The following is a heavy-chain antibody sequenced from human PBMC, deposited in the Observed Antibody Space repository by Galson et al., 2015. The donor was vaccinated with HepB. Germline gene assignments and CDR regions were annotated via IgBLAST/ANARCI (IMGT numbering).Heavy chain of an antibody. CDR3: ATESLYGPGAFDL. Sequence: SGDSVSNGTYYWNWIRQHPGEGLEWIGKIYSSGNSYYNPSLKSRLTISIDTSKNQFSLKLGSVTAADTAVYYCATESLYGPGAFDLWGQGTMVTVSS. D-gene: IGHD3-10*01. CDR2: IYSSGNS. CDR1: GDSVSNGTYY. J-gene: IGHJ3*01. V-gene: IGHV4-31*02.